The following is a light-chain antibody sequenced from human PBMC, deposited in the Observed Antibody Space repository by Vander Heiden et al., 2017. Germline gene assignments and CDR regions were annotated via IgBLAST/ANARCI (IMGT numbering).Light chain of an antibody. Sequence: QSALTQPASVSGSPGQSITISCSGTSSDIGAHNYVSWYQQHPGQAPKPVLSEVSSVPSGVSNRFSGSKSSITASLTISGLQAEDEADYYSTSYITSNPWVFGGGTRRTVL. CDR1: SSDIGAHNY. CDR3: TSYITSNPWV. CDR2: EVS. J-gene: IGLJ3*02. V-gene: IGLV2-14*03.